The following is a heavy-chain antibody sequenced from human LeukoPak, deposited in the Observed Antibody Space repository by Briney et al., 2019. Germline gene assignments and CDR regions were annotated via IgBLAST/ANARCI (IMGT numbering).Heavy chain of an antibody. CDR3: ARGNDFWSGYTTPIEDFDY. CDR2: ISSSSSYI. Sequence: GGSLRLSCAASGFTFSSYSMNWVRQAPGKGLEWVSSISSSSSYIYYADSVKGRFTISRDNAKNSLYLQMNSLRAEDTAVYYCARGNDFWSGYTTPIEDFDYWGQGTLVTVSS. D-gene: IGHD3-3*01. J-gene: IGHJ4*02. CDR1: GFTFSSYS. V-gene: IGHV3-21*01.